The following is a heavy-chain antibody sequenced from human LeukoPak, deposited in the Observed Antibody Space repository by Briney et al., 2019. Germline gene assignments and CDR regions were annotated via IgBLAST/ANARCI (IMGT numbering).Heavy chain of an antibody. CDR1: GFTFSSYA. Sequence: GGSLRLSCAASGFTFSSYAMIWVRPAPGKGLEWVSAISGSGGSTYYADSVKGRFTISRDNSKNTLYLQMNSLRAEDTAVYYCAKGPGAVGAPDTSVTPGFDYWGQGTLVTVSS. J-gene: IGHJ4*02. D-gene: IGHD1-26*01. CDR3: AKGPGAVGAPDTSVTPGFDY. CDR2: ISGSGGST. V-gene: IGHV3-23*01.